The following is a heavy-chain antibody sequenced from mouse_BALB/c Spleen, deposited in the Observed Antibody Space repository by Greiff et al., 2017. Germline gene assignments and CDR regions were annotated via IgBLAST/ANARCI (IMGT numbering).Heavy chain of an antibody. CDR2: IDPANGNT. CDR3: ARSSSGAMDY. CDR1: GFNIKDTY. V-gene: IGHV14-3*02. J-gene: IGHJ4*01. D-gene: IGHD1-1*01. Sequence: EVQLQQSGAELVKPGASVKLSCTASGFNIKDTYMHWVKQRPEQGLEWIGRIDPANGNTKYDPKFQGKATITADTSSNTAYLQLSSLTSEDTAVYYCARSSSGAMDYWGQGTSVTVSA.